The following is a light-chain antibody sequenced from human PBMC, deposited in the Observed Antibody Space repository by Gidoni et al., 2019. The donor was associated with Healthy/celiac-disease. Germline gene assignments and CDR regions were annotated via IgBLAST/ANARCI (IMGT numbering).Light chain of an antibody. CDR2: AAS. Sequence: DIQMTQSPSSLSASVGDRVTITCRASQSSSSYLNWYQQKPGKAPKLRIYAASSLQSGVPSRFSGSGAGTDFTLTISSLQPEDFATYYCQQSYSTPRTFGGGTKVEIK. V-gene: IGKV1-39*01. J-gene: IGKJ4*01. CDR3: QQSYSTPRT. CDR1: QSSSSY.